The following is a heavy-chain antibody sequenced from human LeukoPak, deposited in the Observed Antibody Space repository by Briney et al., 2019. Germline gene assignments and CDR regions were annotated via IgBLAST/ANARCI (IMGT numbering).Heavy chain of an antibody. D-gene: IGHD6-13*01. CDR2: IRYDGSNK. V-gene: IGHV3-30*02. CDR3: AKDGSSSSWYDY. CDR1: GFTFSSYG. Sequence: GGSLRLSCAASGFTFSSYGMHWVRQAPGKGLEWVAFIRYDGSNKYYADSVKGRFTISRDNSKNTLYLQMNSLRAEDTAVCYCAKDGSSSSWYDYWGQGTLVTVSS. J-gene: IGHJ4*02.